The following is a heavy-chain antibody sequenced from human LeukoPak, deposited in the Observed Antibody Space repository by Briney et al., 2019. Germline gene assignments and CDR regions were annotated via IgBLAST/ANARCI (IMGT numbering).Heavy chain of an antibody. J-gene: IGHJ4*02. CDR1: GFTFSSYA. Sequence: PGGSLRLSCAASGFTFSSYAMSWVRQAPGKGLEWVPAISGSGGSTYYADSVKGRFTISRDNSKNTLYLQMNTLRAEDTAVYYCAKALGAVCGTGCSSRYFDCWGQGTLVTVSS. CDR2: ISGSGGST. D-gene: IGHD2-21*02. V-gene: IGHV3-23*01. CDR3: AKALGAVCGTGCSSRYFDC.